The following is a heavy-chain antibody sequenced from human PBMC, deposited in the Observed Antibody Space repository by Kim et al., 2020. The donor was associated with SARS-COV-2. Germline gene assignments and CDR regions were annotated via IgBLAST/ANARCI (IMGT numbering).Heavy chain of an antibody. J-gene: IGHJ6*02. Sequence: GGSLRLSCAASGFTFRSYDMHWVRQATGKGLEWVSAIGTAGDPYYPGSVKGRFTISRENAKNSLYLQMNSLRAGDTAVYYCARGLRYILTGYYGSFGMDVWGQGTTVTVSS. CDR2: IGTAGDP. CDR1: GFTFRSYD. D-gene: IGHD3-9*01. CDR3: ARGLRYILTGYYGSFGMDV. V-gene: IGHV3-13*05.